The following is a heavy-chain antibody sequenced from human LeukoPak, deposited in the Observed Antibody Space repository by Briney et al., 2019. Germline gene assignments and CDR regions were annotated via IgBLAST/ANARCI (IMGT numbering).Heavy chain of an antibody. CDR1: GFTFSSYG. CDR3: AKDRVVVVPAATGLDY. D-gene: IGHD2-2*01. CDR2: IRYDGSNK. Sequence: PGGSLRLSCAASGFTFSSYGMHWVRQAPGKGLEWVAFIRYDGSNKYYADSVKGRFTISRDNSKNTLYLRMSSLRAEDTAVYYCAKDRVVVVPAATGLDYWGQGTLVTVSS. J-gene: IGHJ4*02. V-gene: IGHV3-30*02.